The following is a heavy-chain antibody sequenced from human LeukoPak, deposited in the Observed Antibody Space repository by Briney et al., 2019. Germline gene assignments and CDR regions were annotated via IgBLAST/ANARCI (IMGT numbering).Heavy chain of an antibody. D-gene: IGHD5-18*01. CDR3: ARGRGRIQLWLFDY. J-gene: IGHJ4*02. V-gene: IGHV4-39*07. CDR1: GGSISSSSYY. CDR2: INHSGST. Sequence: SETLSLTCTVSGGSISSSSYYWSWIRQPPGKGLEWIGEINHSGSTNYNPSLKSRVTISVDTSKNQFSLKLSSVTAADTAVYYCARGRGRIQLWLFDYWGQGTLVTVSS.